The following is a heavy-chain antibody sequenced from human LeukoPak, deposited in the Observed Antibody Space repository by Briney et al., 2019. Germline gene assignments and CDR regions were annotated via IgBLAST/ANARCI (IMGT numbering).Heavy chain of an antibody. CDR2: ISGSGGST. D-gene: IGHD3-10*01. V-gene: IGHV3-23*01. CDR3: ARDLSVLVRGVITS. CDR1: GFTFSSYA. Sequence: GGSLRLSCAASGFTFSSYAVSWVRQAPGKGLEWVSAISGSGGSTYYADSVKGRFTISRDNSKNTLYLQMNSLRAEDTAVYYCARDLSVLVRGVITSWGQGTLVTVX. J-gene: IGHJ5*02.